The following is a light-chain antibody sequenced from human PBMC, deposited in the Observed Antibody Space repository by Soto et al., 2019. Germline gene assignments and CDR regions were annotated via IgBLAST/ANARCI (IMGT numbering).Light chain of an antibody. CDR3: AAWDDSLNGVV. Sequence: QAVVTQPPSASGTPGQTIAISCSGGSSNIGSHTVNWYQQLPGTAPRLLIYSNTQRPSGVPDRFSGSKSGTSASLAISGLQSEYGGDYYCAAWDDSLNGVVFGGGTTLTVL. CDR2: SNT. J-gene: IGLJ2*01. V-gene: IGLV1-44*01. CDR1: SSNIGSHT.